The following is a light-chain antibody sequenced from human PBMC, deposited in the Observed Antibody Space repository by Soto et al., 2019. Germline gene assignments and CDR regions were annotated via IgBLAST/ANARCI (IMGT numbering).Light chain of an antibody. CDR3: AAWDDSLNGLV. Sequence: QSVLTQPPSASGTPGQRVTISCSGSSSNIGSNTVNWYQQLPGTAPKLLIYNNNQRPSGVPDRFSGSKSGTSASLAISGLQSEHEADYYCAAWDDSLNGLVFGTGTKVTVL. CDR2: NNN. V-gene: IGLV1-44*01. J-gene: IGLJ1*01. CDR1: SSNIGSNT.